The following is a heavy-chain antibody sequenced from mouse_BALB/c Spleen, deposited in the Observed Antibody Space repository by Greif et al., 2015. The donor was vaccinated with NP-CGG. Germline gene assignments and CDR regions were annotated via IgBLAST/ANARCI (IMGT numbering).Heavy chain of an antibody. CDR2: IWSGGST. V-gene: IGHV2-4-1*01. Sequence: QVQLQQSGPGLVQPSQSLSITCTVSGFSLTSYGVHWVRQSPGKGLEWLGVIWSGGSTDYNAAFISRLSISKDNSKSQVFFKMNSLQADDTAIYYCARNYPRYGNYYYAMDYWGQGTSVTVSS. CDR3: ARNYPRYGNYYYAMDY. CDR1: GFSLTSYG. D-gene: IGHD2-10*02. J-gene: IGHJ4*01.